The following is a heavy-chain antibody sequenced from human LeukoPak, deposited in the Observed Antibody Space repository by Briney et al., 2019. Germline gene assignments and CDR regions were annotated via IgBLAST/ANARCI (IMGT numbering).Heavy chain of an antibody. D-gene: IGHD5-12*01. V-gene: IGHV3-30*04. CDR3: ARGSRAIVATKFARGRYMDV. CDR2: IPHDGSNK. Sequence: GGSLRLSCAASGFTFSNYAIHWVRQAPGKGLEWVAVIPHDGSNKYYADSVKGRFTISRDNSKNTLYLQMNSLRTEDTAVYYCARGSRAIVATKFARGRYMDVWGKGTTVTVSS. CDR1: GFTFSNYA. J-gene: IGHJ6*03.